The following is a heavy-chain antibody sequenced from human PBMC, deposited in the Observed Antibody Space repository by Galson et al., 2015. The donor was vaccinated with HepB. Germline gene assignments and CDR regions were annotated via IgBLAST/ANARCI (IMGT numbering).Heavy chain of an antibody. D-gene: IGHD3-10*01. CDR2: INHSGST. CDR1: GGSFSGYY. V-gene: IGHV4-34*01. CDR3: ARGRPITMVRGVIIRPPFDY. Sequence: LSLTCAVYGGSFSGYYWSWIRQPPGKGLEWIGEINHSGSTNYNPSLKSRVTISVDTSKNQFSLKLSSVTAADTAVYYCARGRPITMVRGVIIRPPFDYWGQGTLVTVSS. J-gene: IGHJ4*02.